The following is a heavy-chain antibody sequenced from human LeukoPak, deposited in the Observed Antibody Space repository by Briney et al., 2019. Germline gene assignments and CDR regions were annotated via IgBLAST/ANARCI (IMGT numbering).Heavy chain of an antibody. J-gene: IGHJ5*02. D-gene: IGHD2-2*01. CDR2: IWYDGYNK. Sequence: GGSLRLSCTASGFTFSDYGIHWVRQAPGKRLEWVAIIWYDGYNKYYADSVRGRFTISRDNSKNTLYLQMNSLRAEDTAVYYCARDDCSSTSCYQLDPWGQGTLVTVSS. CDR3: ARDDCSSTSCYQLDP. V-gene: IGHV3-33*01. CDR1: GFTFSDYG.